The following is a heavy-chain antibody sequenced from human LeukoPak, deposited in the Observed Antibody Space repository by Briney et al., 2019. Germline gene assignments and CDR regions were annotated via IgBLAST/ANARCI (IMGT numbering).Heavy chain of an antibody. CDR1: GYTFTSHD. CDR3: VRTPPNWGFDY. J-gene: IGHJ4*02. CDR2: MSPNSGDT. Sequence: ASVKVSCKTSGYTFTSHDINWVRQATGQGLEWMGWMSPNSGDTGYAQKFQGRVTMTSDSSISTAYMELSSLRSEDTAIYYCVRTPPNWGFDYWGQGTLVTVSS. D-gene: IGHD7-27*01. V-gene: IGHV1-8*01.